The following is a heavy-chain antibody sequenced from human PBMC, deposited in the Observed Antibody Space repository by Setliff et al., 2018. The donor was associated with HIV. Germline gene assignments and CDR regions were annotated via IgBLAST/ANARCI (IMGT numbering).Heavy chain of an antibody. CDR2: ISADNGNT. V-gene: IGHV1-18*01. CDR3: ARDRWELLRRPEYFQH. CDR1: GYTFSSYG. Sequence: ASVKVSCKASGYTFSSYGVNWVRQAPGQGLEWMGWISADNGNTKYAQKFQGRVTITTDTSTRTVYMELRGLRSDDTAVYYCARDRWELLRRPEYFQHWGQGALVTVSS. J-gene: IGHJ1*01. D-gene: IGHD1-26*01.